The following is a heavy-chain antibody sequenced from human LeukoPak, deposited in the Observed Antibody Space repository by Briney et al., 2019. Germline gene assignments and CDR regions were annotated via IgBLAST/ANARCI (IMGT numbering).Heavy chain of an antibody. CDR3: ARVKGEYCSGGSCPLDY. Sequence: SSETLSLTCAGYGGSFSGYYWSWIRQPPGKGLEWIGEINHSGSTNYNPSLKSRVTISVDTSRNQFSLKLSSVTAADTAVYYCARVKGEYCSGGSCPLDYWGQGTLVTVSS. CDR1: GGSFSGYY. CDR2: INHSGST. J-gene: IGHJ4*02. D-gene: IGHD2-15*01. V-gene: IGHV4-34*01.